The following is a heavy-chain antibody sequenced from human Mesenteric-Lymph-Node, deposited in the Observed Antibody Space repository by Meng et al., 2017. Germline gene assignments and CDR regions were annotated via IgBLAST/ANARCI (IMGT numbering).Heavy chain of an antibody. J-gene: IGHJ6*02. D-gene: IGHD3-10*01. CDR3: AREGRLWFGELRRMDV. Sequence: SETLSLTCTVSGGSISSYYWSWIRQPAGKGLEWIGRIYTSGSTNYNPSLKSRVTMSVDTSKNQFSLKLSSVTAADTAVYYCAREGRLWFGELRRMDVWGQGTTVTVSS. CDR2: IYTSGST. CDR1: GGSISSYY. V-gene: IGHV4-4*07.